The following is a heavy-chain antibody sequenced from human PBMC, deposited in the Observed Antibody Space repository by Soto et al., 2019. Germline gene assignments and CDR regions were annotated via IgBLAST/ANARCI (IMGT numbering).Heavy chain of an antibody. CDR2: IIPIFGTA. D-gene: IGHD2-15*01. CDR3: AGAAYEYYFDY. V-gene: IGHV1-69*06. CDR1: GGTFSSYA. J-gene: IGHJ4*02. Sequence: WASVKVSCKASGGTFSSYAISWVRQAPGQGLEWMGGIIPIFGTANYAQKFQGRVTITADKSTSTAYMELSSLRSEDTAVYYCAGAAYEYYFDYWGQGTLVTAPQ.